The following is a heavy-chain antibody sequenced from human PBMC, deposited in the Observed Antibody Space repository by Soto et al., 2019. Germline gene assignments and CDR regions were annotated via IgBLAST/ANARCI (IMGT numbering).Heavy chain of an antibody. J-gene: IGHJ4*02. CDR1: GFTFDDYA. CDR3: AKDPAAVALYYFDY. CDR2: ISWNSGSI. Sequence: EVQLVESGGGLVQPGRSLRLSCAASGFTFDDYAMHWVRQAPGKGLEWVSGISWNSGSIGYADSVKGLFTISRDNDKNSLYLQMNSLRAEDTALYYCAKDPAAVALYYFDYWGQGTLVTVSS. D-gene: IGHD6-19*01. V-gene: IGHV3-9*01.